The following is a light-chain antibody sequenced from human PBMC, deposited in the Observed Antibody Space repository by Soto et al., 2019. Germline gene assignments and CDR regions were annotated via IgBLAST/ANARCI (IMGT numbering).Light chain of an antibody. J-gene: IGLJ3*02. CDR1: SSDVGGYNY. Sequence: QSALTQPRSVSGSPGQSVTISCTGTSSDVGGYNYVSWYQQHPGKAPKLMIYDVSKRPSGVPDRFSGSRSGYTASLTISGLQSEDEAFYYCASYASGGTPWVFGGGTKLTVL. CDR2: DVS. CDR3: ASYASGGTPWV. V-gene: IGLV2-11*01.